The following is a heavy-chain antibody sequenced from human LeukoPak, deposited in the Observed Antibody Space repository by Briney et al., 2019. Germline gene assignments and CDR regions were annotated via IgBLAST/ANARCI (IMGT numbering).Heavy chain of an antibody. D-gene: IGHD3-22*01. V-gene: IGHV4-59*08. Sequence: PSETLSLTCTVSGGSISSYYWSWIRQPPGKGLEWIGYIYYSGSTNYNPSLKSRVTISVDTSKNQFSLKLSSVTAADTAVYYCASGWVNGYDSSGYDSWGQGTLVTVSS. J-gene: IGHJ4*02. CDR3: ASGWVNGYDSSGYDS. CDR2: IYYSGST. CDR1: GGSISSYY.